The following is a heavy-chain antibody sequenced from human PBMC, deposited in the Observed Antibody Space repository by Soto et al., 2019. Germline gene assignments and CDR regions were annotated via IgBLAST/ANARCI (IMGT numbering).Heavy chain of an antibody. CDR1: SGSMSNDF. J-gene: IGHJ5*02. V-gene: IGHV4-59*01. Sequence: QVQLQESGPGLVKPSETLSLTCTVSSGSMSNDFWSWIRQPPGKGLEWIGYIFYSGTTNYNPSLKSRVTISVDTSKNQFSLKVTFGTAADTAVYYCARTRSSGYYESAERSYSWFDPWGQGTLVTVSS. D-gene: IGHD6-19*01. CDR2: IFYSGTT. CDR3: ARTRSSGYYESAERSYSWFDP.